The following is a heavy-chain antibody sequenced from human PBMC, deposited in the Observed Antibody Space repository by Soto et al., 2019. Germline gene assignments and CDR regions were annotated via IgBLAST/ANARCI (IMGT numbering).Heavy chain of an antibody. CDR3: ARRVGRARFDY. CDR1: GGSISRSSYY. J-gene: IGHJ4*02. CDR2: IYYSGST. Sequence: SATLSLTCTVSGGSISRSSYYWGWIRQPPGKGLEWIGSIYYSGSTYYNPSLKSRVTISVDTSKNQFSLKLSSVTVADTAVYYCARRVGRARFDYWGQGTQVTVS. V-gene: IGHV4-39*01. D-gene: IGHD6-13*01.